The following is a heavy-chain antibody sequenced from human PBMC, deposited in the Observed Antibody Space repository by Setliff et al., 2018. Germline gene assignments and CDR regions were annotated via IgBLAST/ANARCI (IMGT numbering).Heavy chain of an antibody. CDR1: GYTLTELS. V-gene: IGHV1-24*01. Sequence: ASVKVSCKVSGYTLTELSMHWVRQAPGKGLEWMGGFDPEDGETIYAQKFQGRVTMTRDTSTSSVYMELSSLRSEDTAVYYCARDISPRGYSGYDNAFDIWGQGTTVTVSS. J-gene: IGHJ3*02. D-gene: IGHD5-12*01. CDR3: ARDISPRGYSGYDNAFDI. CDR2: FDPEDGET.